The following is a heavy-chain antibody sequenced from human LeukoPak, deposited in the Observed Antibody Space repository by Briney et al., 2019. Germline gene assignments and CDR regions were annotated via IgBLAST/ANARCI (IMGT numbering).Heavy chain of an antibody. V-gene: IGHV3-74*01. CDR2: INSDGSRT. CDR3: ARPETQYSSGLDGFDI. Sequence: GGSLRLSCAASGFTFSTYWMHWVRQAPGKGLVWVSRINSDGSRTTYADSVKGRFTISRDNAKNTLYLQMNSLRTEDTAVYYCARPETQYSSGLDGFDIWGQGTKVTVSS. CDR1: GFTFSTYW. J-gene: IGHJ3*02. D-gene: IGHD6-19*01.